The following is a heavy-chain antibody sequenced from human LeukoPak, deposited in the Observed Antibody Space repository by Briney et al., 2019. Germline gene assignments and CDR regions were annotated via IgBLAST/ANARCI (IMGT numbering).Heavy chain of an antibody. CDR1: GFAFSTYW. V-gene: IGHV3-74*03. D-gene: IGHD3-22*01. CDR3: ASSSSYYFYYFDY. J-gene: IGHJ4*02. CDR2: INSDGSST. Sequence: GGSLRLSCAASGFAFSTYWMHWVRQAPGEGLVWVSRINSDGSSTTYADSVKGRFTISRDNAMDTLYLQMTSLRAEDTAVYYCASSSSYYFYYFDYWGQGTLVTVSS.